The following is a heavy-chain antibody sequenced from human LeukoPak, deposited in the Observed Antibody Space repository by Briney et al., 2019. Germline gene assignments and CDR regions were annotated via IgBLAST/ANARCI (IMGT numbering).Heavy chain of an antibody. CDR3: AKSLAATGIDY. Sequence: PGRSLRLSCAASGFTFSSYGMHWVRQAPGKGLEWVAVISYDGSNKYYADSVKGRFTISRDNSKNTLYLQMNSLRAEDTAVYYCAKSLAATGIDYWGQGTLVTVSS. D-gene: IGHD6-13*01. J-gene: IGHJ4*02. CDR2: ISYDGSNK. V-gene: IGHV3-30*18. CDR1: GFTFSSYG.